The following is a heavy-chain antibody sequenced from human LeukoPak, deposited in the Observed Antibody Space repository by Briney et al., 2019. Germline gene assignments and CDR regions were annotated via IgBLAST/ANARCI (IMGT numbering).Heavy chain of an antibody. CDR3: ARADFIDAGPYLIGP. J-gene: IGHJ5*02. D-gene: IGHD3-3*01. CDR2: INTKSGRT. Sequence: ASVKVSCKTSGYSFTDYYIHWVRQAPGQGLEGMGWINTKSGRTSSAWKFQGRVTMTRDPSITTVYMDMAWLTSDDTAIYFCARADFIDAGPYLIGPWGQGTLVTVSS. CDR1: GYSFTDYY. V-gene: IGHV1-2*02.